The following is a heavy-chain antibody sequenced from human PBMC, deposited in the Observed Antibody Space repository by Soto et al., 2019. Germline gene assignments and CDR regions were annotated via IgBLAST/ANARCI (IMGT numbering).Heavy chain of an antibody. CDR3: ARRYGEGYDAFDI. CDR1: GGSISSYY. CDR2: IYYSGST. V-gene: IGHV4-59*08. D-gene: IGHD4-17*01. J-gene: IGHJ3*02. Sequence: QVQLQESGPGLVKPSETLSLTCTVSGGSISSYYWSWIRQPPGKGLEWIGYIYYSGSTNYNPSLKSRVTRSVDTSKNQFSLKLSSVTAADTAVYYCARRYGEGYDAFDIWGQGTMVTVSS.